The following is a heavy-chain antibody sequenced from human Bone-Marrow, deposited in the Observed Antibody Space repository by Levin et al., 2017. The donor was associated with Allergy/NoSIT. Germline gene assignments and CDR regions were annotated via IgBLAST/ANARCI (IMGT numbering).Heavy chain of an antibody. J-gene: IGHJ4*02. CDR3: ARASTGTRGGFDY. CDR2: IKQDGSEK. CDR1: GFTFSSYW. Sequence: SCVASGFTFSSYWMSWVRQAPGKGLEWVAYIKQDGSEKDYVDSVRGRFTISRDHAKNSLYLQMNSLRAEDTAVYYCARASTGTRGGFDYWGQGTLVTVSS. D-gene: IGHD1-7*01. V-gene: IGHV3-7*04.